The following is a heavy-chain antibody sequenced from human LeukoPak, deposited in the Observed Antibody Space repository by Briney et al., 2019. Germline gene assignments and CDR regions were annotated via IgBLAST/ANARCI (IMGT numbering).Heavy chain of an antibody. CDR2: ISGSGGST. V-gene: IGHV3-23*01. CDR3: AKSFVRGSYRFFDY. Sequence: PGGSLRLSCAASEFTFSSYAMSWVRQAPGKGLEWVSAISGSGGSTYYADSVKGRFTISRDNSKNTLYLQMNSLRAEDTAVYYCAKSFVRGSYRFFDYWGQGTLVTVSS. CDR1: EFTFSSYA. D-gene: IGHD3-16*02. J-gene: IGHJ4*02.